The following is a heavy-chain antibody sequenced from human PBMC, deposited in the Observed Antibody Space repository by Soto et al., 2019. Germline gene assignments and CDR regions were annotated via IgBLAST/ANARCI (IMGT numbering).Heavy chain of an antibody. D-gene: IGHD3-10*01. CDR2: MNPNSGST. V-gene: IGHV1-8*01. J-gene: IGHJ4*02. Sequence: QVQLVQSGAEVKKPGASVKVSCKASGYTFTGYDIDWVRQATGQGLEWMGWMNPNSGSTGYAQKFQGRVNMSKNTSISTAYMELSSLRSEDTAVYYCARGRVYYYSSGSTEVGDYWGQGTLVTVSS. CDR3: ARGRVYYYSSGSTEVGDY. CDR1: GYTFTGYD.